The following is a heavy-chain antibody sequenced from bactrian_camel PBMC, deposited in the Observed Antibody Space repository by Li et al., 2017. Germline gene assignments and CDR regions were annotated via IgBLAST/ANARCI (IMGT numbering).Heavy chain of an antibody. J-gene: IGHJ4*01. CDR3: AASRYCNEDAGTLSFLRYLEEDV. D-gene: IGHD7*01. Sequence: HVQLVESGGGSVQAGGSLRLSCAASGWTFGRSCQAWFRQAPGKEREGVAALDDDGTTDYAHDVKGRFTISRDNDKNTLYLQMNSLKPEDTAVYSCAASRYCNEDAGTLSFLRYLEEDVWGQGTQVTVS. CDR1: GWTFGRSC. CDR2: LDDDGTT. V-gene: IGHV3S55*01.